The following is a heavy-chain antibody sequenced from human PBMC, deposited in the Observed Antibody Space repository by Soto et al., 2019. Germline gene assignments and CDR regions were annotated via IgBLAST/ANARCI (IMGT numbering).Heavy chain of an antibody. CDR1: GFSFSTYG. Sequence: QVQMVESEGGVVQPGRSLRLSCAASGFSFSTYGMHWVRQAPGKGLEWMAVISNDGSNKYYADSVKGRFTISRDNSKDTLFLQINRLRGEDTAIYYCAKVIRADSTSSNFYYYSGMDVWAQGTTVTVSS. V-gene: IGHV3-30*18. CDR3: AKVIRADSTSSNFYYYSGMDV. CDR2: ISNDGSNK. D-gene: IGHD6-6*01. J-gene: IGHJ6*02.